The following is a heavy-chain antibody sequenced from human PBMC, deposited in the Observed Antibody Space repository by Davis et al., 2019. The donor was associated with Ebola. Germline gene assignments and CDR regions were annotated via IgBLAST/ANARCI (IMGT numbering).Heavy chain of an antibody. CDR1: GFTFSSYW. Sequence: GESLKISCAASGFTFSSYWMSWVRQAPGKGLEWVANIKQDGSEKYYVDSVKGRFTISRDNSKNTLYLQMNSLRAEDTAVYYCARSYGPYYYYGMDVWGQGTTVTVSS. CDR2: IKQDGSEK. J-gene: IGHJ6*02. CDR3: ARSYGPYYYYGMDV. D-gene: IGHD5-18*01. V-gene: IGHV3-7*01.